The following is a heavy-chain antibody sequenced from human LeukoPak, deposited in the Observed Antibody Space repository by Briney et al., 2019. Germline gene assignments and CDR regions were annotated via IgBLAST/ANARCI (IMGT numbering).Heavy chain of an antibody. J-gene: IGHJ5*02. Sequence: SETLSLTCTVSGGSISSGGYYWSWIRQHPGKGLEWIGYIYYSGSTYYNPSLKSRVTISVDTSKNQFSLKLSSVTAADTAVYYCARAPSVQAARWFDPWGQGTLVTVSS. D-gene: IGHD2-2*01. CDR1: GGSISSGGYY. CDR3: ARAPSVQAARWFDP. CDR2: IYYSGST. V-gene: IGHV4-31*03.